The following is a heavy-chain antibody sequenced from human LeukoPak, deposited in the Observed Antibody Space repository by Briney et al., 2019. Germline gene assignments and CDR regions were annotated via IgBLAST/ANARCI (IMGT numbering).Heavy chain of an antibody. Sequence: SETLSLTCTVSGGSISSYYWSWIRQPPGKGLEWIGYIYTSGSTNYNPSLKSQVTISVDTSKNQFSLKLSSVTAADTAVYYCARHYYDSSGYFPFDYWGQGTLVTVSS. CDR3: ARHYYDSSGYFPFDY. V-gene: IGHV4-4*09. D-gene: IGHD3-22*01. CDR1: GGSISSYY. J-gene: IGHJ4*02. CDR2: IYTSGST.